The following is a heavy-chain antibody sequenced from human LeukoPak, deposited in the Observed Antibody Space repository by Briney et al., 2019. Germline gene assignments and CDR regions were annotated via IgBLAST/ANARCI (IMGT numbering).Heavy chain of an antibody. V-gene: IGHV3-7*01. CDR1: GFTSSSYW. CDR3: ARTFRLLRYFDPTHFDY. J-gene: IGHJ4*02. D-gene: IGHD3-9*01. Sequence: GGSLRLSCAASGFTSSSYWMSWVRQARGKGLEWVANIKQDGSEKYYVAPVKRRFTISRDNAKNSLYLQMNSLRAEDTAVYYCARTFRLLRYFDPTHFDYGGEGTLVTVPS. CDR2: IKQDGSEK.